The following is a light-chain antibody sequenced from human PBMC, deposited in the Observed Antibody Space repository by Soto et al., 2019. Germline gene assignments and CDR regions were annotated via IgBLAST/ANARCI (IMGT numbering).Light chain of an antibody. CDR1: SNDVGGYNY. V-gene: IGLV2-14*01. CDR3: SSYRTNSIRV. CDR2: EVS. Sequence: QSVLTQPASVSGSPGQSITISCTGTSNDVGGYNYVSWYQHHPGKAPKLIIYEVSNRPSGVSNRFSGSKSGNTASLTISGHQAEDEADYFCSSYRTNSIRVFGGGTKLTVL. J-gene: IGLJ3*02.